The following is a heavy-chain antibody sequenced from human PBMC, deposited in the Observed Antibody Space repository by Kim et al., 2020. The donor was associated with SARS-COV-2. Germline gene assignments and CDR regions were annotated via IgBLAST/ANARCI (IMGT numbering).Heavy chain of an antibody. V-gene: IGHV1-69*04. CDR3: AHGAPPPGQLVTSLYYYYMDV. CDR1: GGTFSSYA. CDR2: IIPIFGIA. J-gene: IGHJ6*03. D-gene: IGHD6-13*01. Sequence: SVKVSCKASGGTFSSYAISWVRQAPGQGLEWMGRIIPIFGIANYAQKFQGRVTITADKSTSTAYMELSSLRPEDTAVYYCAHGAPPPGQLVTSLYYYYMDVWGKGTTVTVSS.